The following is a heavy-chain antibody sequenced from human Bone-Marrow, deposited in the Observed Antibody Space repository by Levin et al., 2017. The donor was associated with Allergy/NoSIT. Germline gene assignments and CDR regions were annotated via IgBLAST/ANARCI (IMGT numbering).Heavy chain of an antibody. CDR1: GGALTGYY. CDR3: ARVRGVFRHGSFDL. V-gene: IGHV4-34*01. D-gene: IGHD3-10*01. CDR2: INHSGST. J-gene: IGHJ2*01. Sequence: SQTLSLTCAVSGGALTGYYWSWIRQSPGKGLEWIAEINHSGSTNYNPSLRSRLAISADMSKNQFSLNLTSVTAADTAIYYCARVRGVFRHGSFDLWGRGTLVSVSS.